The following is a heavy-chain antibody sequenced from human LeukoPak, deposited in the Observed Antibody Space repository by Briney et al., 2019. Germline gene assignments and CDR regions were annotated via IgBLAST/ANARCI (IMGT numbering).Heavy chain of an antibody. CDR2: IRQDGITK. Sequence: GGSLRLSCATSGFTFTTYWMSWVRQAPGKGLEWVANIRQDGITKYYVDSVKGRFTVSRDNAKNSLYLQMNSLRAEDTAVYYCARWAVAGSPADYWGQGALVTVSS. D-gene: IGHD6-19*01. CDR1: GFTFTTYW. V-gene: IGHV3-7*01. CDR3: ARWAVAGSPADY. J-gene: IGHJ4*02.